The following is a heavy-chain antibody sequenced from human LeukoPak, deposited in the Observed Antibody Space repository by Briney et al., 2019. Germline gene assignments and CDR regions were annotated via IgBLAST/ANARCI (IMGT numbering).Heavy chain of an antibody. CDR1: GFTFSTYG. D-gene: IGHD6-13*01. CDR2: IRSDGIII. V-gene: IGHV3-30*02. Sequence: SGGSLRLSCAASGFTFSTYGLHWVRQAPGKGLEWVAFIRSDGIIIYYADSVKGRFTISRDNSKNTLYLQMNNLRAEDTAVYYCAKDATGYSSSWYGIYYFDYWGQGTLVTVSS. J-gene: IGHJ4*02. CDR3: AKDATGYSSSWYGIYYFDY.